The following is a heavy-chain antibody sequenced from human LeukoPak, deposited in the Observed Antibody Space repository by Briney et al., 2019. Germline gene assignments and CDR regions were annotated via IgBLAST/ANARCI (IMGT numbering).Heavy chain of an antibody. J-gene: IGHJ4*02. CDR3: ATTPYYYGSGSIDY. V-gene: IGHV3-30*02. CDR1: KFTFSSYG. D-gene: IGHD3-10*01. Sequence: GGSLRLSCAASKFTFSSYGMHWVRQAPGKGLEWVAFIRYDGSNKSYADSVKGRFTISRDNSKNTLYLQMNSLRAEDTAVYYCATTPYYYGSGSIDYWGQGTLVTVSS. CDR2: IRYDGSNK.